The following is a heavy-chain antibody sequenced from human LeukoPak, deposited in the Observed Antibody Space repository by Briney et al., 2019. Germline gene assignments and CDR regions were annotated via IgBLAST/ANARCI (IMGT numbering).Heavy chain of an antibody. CDR2: INPNSGGT. CDR3: ARDLITMIVGTYAFDI. J-gene: IGHJ3*02. V-gene: IGHV1-2*06. D-gene: IGHD3-22*01. CDR1: GYTFTGYY. Sequence: ASVKVSCKASGYTFTGYYMHWVRQAPGQGLEWMGRINPNSGGTNYAQKFQGRVTMTRDTSISTAYMEPSRLRSDDTAVYYCARDLITMIVGTYAFDIWGQGTMVTVSS.